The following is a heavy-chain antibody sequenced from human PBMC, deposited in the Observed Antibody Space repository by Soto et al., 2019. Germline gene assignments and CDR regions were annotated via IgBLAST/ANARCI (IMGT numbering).Heavy chain of an antibody. Sequence: QPGGSLRLSCVASGFTFNYYWMSWVRQAPGKGLEWVANIKQDGGDQYYLDSVKGRFTISRDNAKNLLYLQMSSLRAEDTAVYYCARDQGVYYWGQGTLVTVSA. V-gene: IGHV3-7*03. CDR2: IKQDGGDQ. CDR3: ARDQGVYY. CDR1: GFTFNYYW. D-gene: IGHD3-10*01. J-gene: IGHJ4*02.